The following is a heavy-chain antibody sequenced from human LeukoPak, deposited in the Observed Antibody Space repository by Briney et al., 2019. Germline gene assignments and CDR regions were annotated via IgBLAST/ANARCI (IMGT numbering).Heavy chain of an antibody. D-gene: IGHD1-1*01. J-gene: IGHJ3*02. Sequence: GGSLRLSCAASGFTFSSYSMNWVRQAPGKGLEWVSAISGSGGGTYYADSVKGRFTISRDNSKNTLYLQMNSLRAEDTTEYYCAKGRGLERGAFDIWGQGTMVTVSS. CDR1: GFTFSSYS. CDR3: AKGRGLERGAFDI. CDR2: ISGSGGGT. V-gene: IGHV3-23*01.